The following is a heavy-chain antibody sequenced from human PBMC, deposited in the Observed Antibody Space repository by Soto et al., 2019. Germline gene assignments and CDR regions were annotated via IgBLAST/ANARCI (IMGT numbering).Heavy chain of an antibody. CDR1: KFTISSYP. Sequence: QVQLVESGGGVVQPGRSLRLSCAASKFTISSYPMHWVRQAPGKGLEWVALISSAGSIQSYADSVKGRFTISIDNSANTLFLHMDSLRAGDTAVYFCARDTGLAMTARRGFDLWGRGTMVAVSS. J-gene: IGHJ3*01. V-gene: IGHV3-30-3*01. CDR3: ARDTGLAMTARRGFDL. D-gene: IGHD2-2*01. CDR2: ISSAGSIQ.